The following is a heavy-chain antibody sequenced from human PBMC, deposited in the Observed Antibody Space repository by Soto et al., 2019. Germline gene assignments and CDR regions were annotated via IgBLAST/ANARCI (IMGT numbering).Heavy chain of an antibody. CDR2: IYPGDSDT. CDR3: ARQVTTGTHYYYHYGMDV. Sequence: GESLKISCKGSGYSFTSYWIGWVRHMPGKGLEWMGIIYPGDSDTRYSPSFQGQVTISADKSISTAYLQWSSLKASDTAMYYCARQVTTGTHYYYHYGMDVWGQGTTVTSP. D-gene: IGHD1-1*01. CDR1: GYSFTSYW. V-gene: IGHV5-51*01. J-gene: IGHJ6*02.